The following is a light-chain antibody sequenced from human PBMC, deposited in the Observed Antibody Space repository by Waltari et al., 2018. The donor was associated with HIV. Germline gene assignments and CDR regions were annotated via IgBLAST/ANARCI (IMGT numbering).Light chain of an antibody. CDR1: DSTVGSPS. CDR3: GAWDDNLRGL. V-gene: IGLV1-47*01. J-gene: IGLJ2*01. Sequence: QAVLTQTPSASASPGQKITIPCSGSDSTVGSPSVSWYHQFPGRAPKLLLYKNNQRSSGVPDRFSGSKSGTSASLTISGLRSEDEGTYFCGAWDDNLRGLFGAGTKLTVL. CDR2: KNN.